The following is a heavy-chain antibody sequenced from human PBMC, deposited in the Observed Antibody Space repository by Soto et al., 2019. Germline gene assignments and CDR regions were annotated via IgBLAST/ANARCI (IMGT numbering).Heavy chain of an antibody. CDR3: PRGVLEYSSSSVDY. Sequence: GSSVKVTCKPSGGTFSSSAISWVRQAPGQGLEWMGGIIPIFGTANYAQKFQGRVTITADESTSTAYIELSSLRSEDKAVYYCPRGVLEYSSSSVDYWGQGTLDTVSS. V-gene: IGHV1-69*13. D-gene: IGHD6-6*01. J-gene: IGHJ4*02. CDR2: IIPIFGTA. CDR1: GGTFSSSA.